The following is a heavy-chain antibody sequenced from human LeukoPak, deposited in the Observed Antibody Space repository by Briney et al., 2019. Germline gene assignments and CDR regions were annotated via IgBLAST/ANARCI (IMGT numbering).Heavy chain of an antibody. D-gene: IGHD4-17*01. CDR1: GGTFSDYY. J-gene: IGHJ4*02. V-gene: IGHV3-11*06. CDR2: ISTSSSST. Sequence: SCKASGGTFSDYYMSWIRQVPGKGLEWVSKISTSSSSTNYADSVKGRFTVSRDNAKSSLYFQMDSLRAEDTAVYYCARLREGSDHDYWGQGTLVTVSS. CDR3: ARLREGSDHDY.